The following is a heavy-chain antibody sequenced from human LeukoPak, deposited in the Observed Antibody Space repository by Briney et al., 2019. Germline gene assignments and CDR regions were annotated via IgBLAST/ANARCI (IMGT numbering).Heavy chain of an antibody. D-gene: IGHD3-22*01. CDR2: INPNNGGT. Sequence: ASVKVSCKASGYTFTGYFIHWVRQAPGQGLEWMGWINPNNGGTKYAQKFQDRVTMTRDTSIRTAYMELSRLRSDDTAVYYCARDERYDSSGYPFDYWGQGTLVTVSS. V-gene: IGHV1-2*02. CDR3: ARDERYDSSGYPFDY. J-gene: IGHJ4*02. CDR1: GYTFTGYF.